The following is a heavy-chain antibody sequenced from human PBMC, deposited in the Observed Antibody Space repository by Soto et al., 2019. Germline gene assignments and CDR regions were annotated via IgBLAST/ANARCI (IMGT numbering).Heavy chain of an antibody. Sequence: QVQLVQSGAEVKKPGASVKVSCKAPGYTFTRSGISWVRQAPGQGPEWMGWISSYNGDTNYAQQFQGRVTQTTDTTTSTAYMELRSLRSHDTAGYYCARERVAPYCYYGMDVWGQGTPVTVSS. D-gene: IGHD3-3*01. CDR3: ARERVAPYCYYGMDV. CDR1: GYTFTRSG. V-gene: IGHV1-18*01. J-gene: IGHJ6*02. CDR2: ISSYNGDT.